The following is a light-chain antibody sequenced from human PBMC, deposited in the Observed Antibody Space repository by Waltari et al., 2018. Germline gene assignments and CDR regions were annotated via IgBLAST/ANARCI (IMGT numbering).Light chain of an antibody. J-gene: IGKJ4*01. CDR1: QGITDD. CDR3: QHYYNTPLT. Sequence: DIQMTQSPSSLSASVGDRVTITCRASQGITDDLAWYQQKPGETPKLLIYEASSLQSGIPSRFSVSGSGTDFTLTISSLQSEDFATYYCQHYYNTPLTFGGGTKVEIK. V-gene: IGKV1-NL1*01. CDR2: EAS.